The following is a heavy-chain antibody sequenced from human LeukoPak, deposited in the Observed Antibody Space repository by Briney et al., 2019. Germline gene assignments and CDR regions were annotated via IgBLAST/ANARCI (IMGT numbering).Heavy chain of an antibody. D-gene: IGHD1-26*01. CDR2: MNTNTGNP. J-gene: IGHJ6*03. V-gene: IGHV7-4-1*02. CDR1: GYTFTNYG. CDR3: ARGRGSSESLGYSYFYIDV. Sequence: ASVKVSCKAFGYTFTNYGINWVRQAPGQGLEWMGWMNTNTGNPTYAQGFTGQFVFSLETSVSTAYLQISSLKAEDTAVYYCARGRGSSESLGYSYFYIDVWGKGTTVTVSS.